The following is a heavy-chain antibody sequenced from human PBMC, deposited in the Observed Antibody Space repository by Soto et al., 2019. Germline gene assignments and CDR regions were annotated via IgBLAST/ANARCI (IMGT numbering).Heavy chain of an antibody. V-gene: IGHV3-7*01. CDR2: IHQDGNEK. Sequence: GSLLLSCSASRFTFSTYWMTWVRLTPGKGLEWVANIHQDGNEKYYMDSVKGRFTISRDNAKNSLYLQMTSLRAEDTAVYYCAGGNALDVWGQGTTVTVSS. CDR3: AGGNALDV. J-gene: IGHJ6*02. CDR1: RFTFSTYW.